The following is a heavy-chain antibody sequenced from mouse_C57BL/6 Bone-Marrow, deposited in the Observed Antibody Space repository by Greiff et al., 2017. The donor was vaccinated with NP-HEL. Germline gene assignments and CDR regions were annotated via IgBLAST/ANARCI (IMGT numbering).Heavy chain of an antibody. CDR3: ARDYYSNYPLAY. CDR2: ISDGGSYT. CDR1: GFTFSSYA. V-gene: IGHV5-4*01. Sequence: EVMLVESGGGLVKPGGSLKLSCAASGFTFSSYAMSWVRQTPEKRLEWVATISDGGSYTYYPDNVKGRFTLSRDNAKNNLYLLMSHLKSEDTAMYYCARDYYSNYPLAYWGQGTLVTVSA. D-gene: IGHD2-5*01. J-gene: IGHJ3*01.